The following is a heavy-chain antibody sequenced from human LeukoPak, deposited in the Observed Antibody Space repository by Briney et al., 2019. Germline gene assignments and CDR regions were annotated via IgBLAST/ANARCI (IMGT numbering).Heavy chain of an antibody. D-gene: IGHD2-21*02. J-gene: IGHJ2*01. Sequence: SQTLSLTCTVSGGSISSGSYYWSWIRQPAGKGLEWIGRIYTSGITNYNPALKSRVTISVDTSKNQFSLKLSSVTAADTAVYYCASHCGGDCPDWYFDLWGRGTLVTVSS. CDR1: GGSISSGSYY. CDR3: ASHCGGDCPDWYFDL. V-gene: IGHV4-61*02. CDR2: IYTSGIT.